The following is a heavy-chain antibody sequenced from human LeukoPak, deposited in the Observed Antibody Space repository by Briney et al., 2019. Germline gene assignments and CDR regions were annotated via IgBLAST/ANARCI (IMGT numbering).Heavy chain of an antibody. CDR1: GYTFTSYD. D-gene: IGHD3-22*01. V-gene: IGHV1-8*01. J-gene: IGHJ4*02. Sequence: ASVKVSCKASGYTFTSYDINWVRQATGQGLEWMGWMNPNSGNTGYAQKFQGRVTMTRNTSISTAYMELSSLRSEDTAVYYCAIPSTYYYDSSGYRYWGQGTLVTVSS. CDR3: AIPSTYYYDSSGYRY. CDR2: MNPNSGNT.